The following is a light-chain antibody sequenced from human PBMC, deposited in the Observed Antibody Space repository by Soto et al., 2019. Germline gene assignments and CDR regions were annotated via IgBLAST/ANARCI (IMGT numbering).Light chain of an antibody. Sequence: DIQMTQSPSTLSASVGDRVTIIFRASQSISSWLAWYQQKPGKAPKLLIYDASSLESGVPSRFSGSGSGTEFTLTISSLQPDEFATYYCQQYNSYWTFGQGTKVEI. CDR1: QSISSW. CDR2: DAS. CDR3: QQYNSYWT. J-gene: IGKJ1*01. V-gene: IGKV1-5*02.